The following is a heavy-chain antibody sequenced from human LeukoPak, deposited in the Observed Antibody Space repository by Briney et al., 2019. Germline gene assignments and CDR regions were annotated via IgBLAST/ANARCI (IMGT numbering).Heavy chain of an antibody. CDR2: INTNTGNP. Sequence: ASVKVSCKASGYTFTSYAMNWVRQAPGQGLEWMGWINTNTGNPTYAQGFTGRFAFSLDTSVSTAYLQISSLKAEDTAVYYCARVLGWRYCSGGSCYLGYWGQGTLVTVSS. D-gene: IGHD2-15*01. V-gene: IGHV7-4-1*02. J-gene: IGHJ4*02. CDR1: GYTFTSYA. CDR3: ARVLGWRYCSGGSCYLGY.